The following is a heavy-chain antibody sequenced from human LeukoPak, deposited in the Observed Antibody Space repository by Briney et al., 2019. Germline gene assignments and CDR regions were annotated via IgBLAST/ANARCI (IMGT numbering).Heavy chain of an antibody. CDR3: AREGYDSSGSYYYGMDV. CDR1: GFTFNRYW. Sequence: GGSLRLSCAASGFTFNRYWMHWVRQAPGKGLVWVSRISPDGNSATYADSVKGRFTISRDNSKNTLYLQMNSLRAEDTAVYYCAREGYDSSGSYYYGMDVWGQGTTVTVSS. D-gene: IGHD3-22*01. V-gene: IGHV3-74*03. J-gene: IGHJ6*02. CDR2: ISPDGNSA.